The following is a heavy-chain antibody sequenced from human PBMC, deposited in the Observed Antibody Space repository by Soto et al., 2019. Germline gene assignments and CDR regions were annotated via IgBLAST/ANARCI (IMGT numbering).Heavy chain of an antibody. J-gene: IGHJ5*02. V-gene: IGHV4-31*03. CDR2: IYYSGST. D-gene: IGHD2-15*01. Sequence: SETLSLTCTVSGGSISSGGYYWSWIRQHPGKGLEWIGYIYYSGSTYYNPSLKSRVTISVDTSKNQFSLKLSSVTAADTAVYYCARDQRYCSGGRCYWFDPWGQGTLVTVAS. CDR1: GGSISSGGYY. CDR3: ARDQRYCSGGRCYWFDP.